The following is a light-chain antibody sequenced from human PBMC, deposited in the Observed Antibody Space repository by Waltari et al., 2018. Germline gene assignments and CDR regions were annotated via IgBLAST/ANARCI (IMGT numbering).Light chain of an antibody. V-gene: IGLV2-14*01. CDR1: STDIGVSDY. J-gene: IGLJ3*02. CDR3: ASYTSAGILV. CDR2: EVS. Sequence: QSALTQPASVSGSPGQSITISCTGTSTDIGVSDYVSWYQHHPGKAPKLIIFEVSNRPAGMFNRFSGSKAANTASLTIAGLQAEDEADYYCASYTSAGILVFGGGTKMNVL.